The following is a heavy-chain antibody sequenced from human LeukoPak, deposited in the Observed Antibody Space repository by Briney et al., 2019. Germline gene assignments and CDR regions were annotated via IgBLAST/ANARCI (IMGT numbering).Heavy chain of an antibody. CDR2: GGTNK. V-gene: IGHV3-30*02. CDR3: AKDREKNDYYYYGMDV. D-gene: IGHD3-10*01. J-gene: IGHJ6*02. CDR1: GFTFSSYG. Sequence: GGSLRLSCAASGFTFSSYGMYWFGGTNKYYADSVKDRFTISRDNSKNTLYLQMNSLRAEDTAVYYCAKDREKNDYYYYGMDVWGQGTTVTVSS.